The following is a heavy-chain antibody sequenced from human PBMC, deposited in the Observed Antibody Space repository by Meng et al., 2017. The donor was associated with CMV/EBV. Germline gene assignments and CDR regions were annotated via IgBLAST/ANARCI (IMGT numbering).Heavy chain of an antibody. CDR3: ARVGRTSCYDY. J-gene: IGHJ4*02. Sequence: HLQSSGPVRVNPPQTLSLTCTVSGGSISSGDYYWSWIRQPPGKGLEWIGYIYYSGSTYYNPSLKSRVTISVDTSKNQFSLKLSSVTAADTAVYYCARVGRTSCYDYWGQGTLVTVSS. CDR2: IYYSGST. V-gene: IGHV4-30-4*08. CDR1: GGSISSGDYY. D-gene: IGHD2-2*01.